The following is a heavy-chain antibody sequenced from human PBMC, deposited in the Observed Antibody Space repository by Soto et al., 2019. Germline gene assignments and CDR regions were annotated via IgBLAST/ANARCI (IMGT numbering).Heavy chain of an antibody. D-gene: IGHD3-3*01. CDR1: GYTFTGYY. V-gene: IGHV1-2*02. CDR2: INPNSGGT. J-gene: IGHJ4*02. CDR3: ARDWSDFWSGYYTGILNY. Sequence: ASVKVSCKASGYTFTGYYMHWVRQAPGQGLEWMGWINPNSGGTNYAQKFQGRVTMTRDTSISTAYMELSRLRSDGTAVYYCARDWSDFWSGYYTGILNYWGQGTLVTVSS.